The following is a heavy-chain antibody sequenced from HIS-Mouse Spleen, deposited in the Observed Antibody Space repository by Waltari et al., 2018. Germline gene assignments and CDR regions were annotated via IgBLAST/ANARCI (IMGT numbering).Heavy chain of an antibody. CDR3: ARDFHDFWSGYYGGDKKHDAFDI. CDR2: IYTRGST. V-gene: IGHV4-4*07. J-gene: IGHJ3*02. CDR1: GGSISSYY. Sequence: QVQLQESGPGLVKPSETLSLTCTVSGGSISSYYWSWIRQPAGKGLEGIGRIYTRGSTNYHPSLKSRGTMSVETSKNQFSLKLSAVTAADTAVYYCARDFHDFWSGYYGGDKKHDAFDIWGQGTMVTVSS. D-gene: IGHD3-3*01.